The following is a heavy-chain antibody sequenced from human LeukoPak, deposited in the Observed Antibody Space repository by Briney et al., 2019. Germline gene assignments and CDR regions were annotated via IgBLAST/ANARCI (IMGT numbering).Heavy chain of an antibody. J-gene: IGHJ5*02. D-gene: IGHD6-13*01. V-gene: IGHV1-8*01. Sequence: GASVKVSCKASGYTFTSYDINWVRQATGQGLEWMGWMNPNSGNTGYAQKFQGRVTMTRNTSISTAYMELSSLRSEDTAVYYCARVLDGIGSSWYGDNWFDPWGQGTLVTVSS. CDR2: MNPNSGNT. CDR1: GYTFTSYD. CDR3: ARVLDGIGSSWYGDNWFDP.